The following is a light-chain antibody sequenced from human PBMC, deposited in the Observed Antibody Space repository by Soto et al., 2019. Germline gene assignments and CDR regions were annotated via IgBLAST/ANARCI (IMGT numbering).Light chain of an antibody. CDR1: QNVHSD. Sequence: EVVMTQSPDTLSVSPGDGATLSCRASQNVHSDLAWYQQKPGQAPRPVIYDTSTRATDIPVRFTGGGSGTDFTLTISSLKSEDFAVYYCQQYNNWPLTFGGGTKVEIK. V-gene: IGKV3-15*01. CDR2: DTS. CDR3: QQYNNWPLT. J-gene: IGKJ4*01.